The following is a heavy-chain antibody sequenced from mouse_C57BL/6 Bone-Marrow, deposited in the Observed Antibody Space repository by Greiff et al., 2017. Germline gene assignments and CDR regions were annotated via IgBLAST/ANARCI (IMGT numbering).Heavy chain of an antibody. CDR2: ISSGSSTI. CDR3: ARPGLWHYWYFDV. CDR1: GFTFSDYG. V-gene: IGHV5-17*01. Sequence: EVKLVESGGGLVKPGGSLKLSCAASGFTFSDYGMHWVRQAPEKGLEWVAYISSGSSTIYYADTVKGRFTISRDNAKNTLFLQMTRLMSEDTAMYYCARPGLWHYWYFDVWGTGTTVTVSS. J-gene: IGHJ1*03. D-gene: IGHD6-5*01.